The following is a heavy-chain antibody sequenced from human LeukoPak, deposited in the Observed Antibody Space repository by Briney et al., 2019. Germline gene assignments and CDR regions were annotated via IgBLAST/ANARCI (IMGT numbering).Heavy chain of an antibody. J-gene: IGHJ6*02. CDR1: GFTVSSNY. D-gene: IGHD5-18*01. CDR3: ARDRRAYTAMGYYYYYYGVDV. Sequence: GGSLRLSCAASGFTVSSNYMSWVRQAPGKGQEWVSVIYSGGSTYYADSVKGRFTISRDNSKNTLYLQMNSLRAEDTAVYYCARDRRAYTAMGYYYYYYGVDVWGQGTTVTVSS. CDR2: IYSGGST. V-gene: IGHV3-66*01.